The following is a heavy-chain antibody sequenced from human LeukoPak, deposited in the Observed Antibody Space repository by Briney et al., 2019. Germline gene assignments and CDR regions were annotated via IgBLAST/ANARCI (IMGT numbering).Heavy chain of an antibody. CDR1: GYSFINYD. CDR3: ARGNYDVLTGSPYFDF. Sequence: ASVKVSCKTSGYSFINYDINWVRQATGQGLEWMGWMNPNSGQIGFEQKFQGRVTMTRTTSTSTASMELSSLSSEDTAVYYCARGNYDVLTGSPYFDFWGQGTLVTVAS. V-gene: IGHV1-8*01. CDR2: MNPNSGQI. J-gene: IGHJ4*02. D-gene: IGHD3-9*01.